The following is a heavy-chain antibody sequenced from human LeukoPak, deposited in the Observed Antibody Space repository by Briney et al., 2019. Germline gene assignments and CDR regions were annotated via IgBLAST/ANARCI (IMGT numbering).Heavy chain of an antibody. CDR3: VSPVFINY. CDR2: VSGSGGNI. J-gene: IGHJ4*01. D-gene: IGHD1-14*01. V-gene: IGHV3-23*01. Sequence: GGSLRLSCAASGFTFSSYTMSWVRQAPGKGLEWVSGVSGSGGNIHYADSVKGRFTISRDNSKNTLYLQMNSLRAEDTAVYYCVSPVFINYWGQGTLVTVSS. CDR1: GFTFSSYT.